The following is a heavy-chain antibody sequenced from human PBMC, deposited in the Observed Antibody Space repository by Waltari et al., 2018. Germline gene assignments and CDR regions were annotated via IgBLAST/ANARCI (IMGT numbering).Heavy chain of an antibody. CDR2: ISSSSSTI. D-gene: IGHD2-15*01. CDR3: ARDGPLVVAATRDYYYGMDV. V-gene: IGHV3-48*04. J-gene: IGHJ6*02. Sequence: EVQLVESGGGLVQPGGSLRLSCAASGFTVSSSSMNWARQAPGTGLGWVSYISSSSSTIDYADSVKGRFTISRDNAKNSLYLQMNSLRAEDTAVYYCARDGPLVVAATRDYYYGMDVWGQGTTVTVSS. CDR1: GFTVSSSS.